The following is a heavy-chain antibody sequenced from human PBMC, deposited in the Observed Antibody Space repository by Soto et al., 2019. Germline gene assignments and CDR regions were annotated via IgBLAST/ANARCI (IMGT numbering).Heavy chain of an antibody. CDR1: DYSISSRFY. CDR2: IYHGGTT. CDR3: ARVHVMVVAGSTFDY. J-gene: IGHJ4*01. Sequence: SETLSLTRPVSDYSISSRFYWAWLRQPPGKGPEWIASIYHGGTTFYNPSLKSRITISVDTSNNQFSLKLTSVTAADTAVYYCARVHVMVVAGSTFDYWGHGTLVTGSS. D-gene: IGHD6-19*01. V-gene: IGHV4-38-2*01.